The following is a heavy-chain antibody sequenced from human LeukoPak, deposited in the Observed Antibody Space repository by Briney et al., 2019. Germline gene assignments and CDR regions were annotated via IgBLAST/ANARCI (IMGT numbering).Heavy chain of an antibody. CDR1: GFTFSSYS. V-gene: IGHV3-21*01. D-gene: IGHD3-9*01. J-gene: IGHJ5*02. CDR2: ISSSSSYI. Sequence: GGSLRLSCAASGFTFSSYSMNWVRQAPGKGLEWVSSISSSSSYIYYADSVRGRFTISRGNAKNSLYLQMNSLRAEDTAVYYCARERLVTQNWFDPWGQGTLVTVSS. CDR3: ARERLVTQNWFDP.